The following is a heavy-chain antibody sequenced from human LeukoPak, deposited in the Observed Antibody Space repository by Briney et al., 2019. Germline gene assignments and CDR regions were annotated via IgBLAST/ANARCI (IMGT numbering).Heavy chain of an antibody. CDR3: ARAVTTSNYYGSGSYDGMDV. Sequence: ASVKVSCTASGYTFTGYYMHWVRQAPGQGLEWMGWINPNSGGTNYAQKFQGWVTMTRDTSISTAYMELSRLRSDDTAVYYCARAVTTSNYYGSGSYDGMDVWGQGTTVTVSS. CDR1: GYTFTGYY. V-gene: IGHV1-2*04. D-gene: IGHD3-10*01. CDR2: INPNSGGT. J-gene: IGHJ6*02.